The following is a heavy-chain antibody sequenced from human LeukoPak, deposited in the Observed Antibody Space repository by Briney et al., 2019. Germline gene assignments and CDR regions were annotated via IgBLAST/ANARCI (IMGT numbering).Heavy chain of an antibody. CDR1: GYTFTSYG. CDR3: ATGFSYSSSWYLFDY. CDR2: IIPIIGAP. D-gene: IGHD6-13*01. Sequence: GASVKVSCKASGYTFTSYGITWVRQAAGQGLEWMGGIIPIIGAPSYTQKFQGRVTISADEATSTAYMELSSLGSEDTAIYFCATGFSYSSSWYLFDYWGQRTLVTVSS. J-gene: IGHJ4*02. V-gene: IGHV1-69*13.